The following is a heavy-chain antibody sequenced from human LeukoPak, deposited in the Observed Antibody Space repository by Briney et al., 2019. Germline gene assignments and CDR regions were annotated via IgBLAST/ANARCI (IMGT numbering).Heavy chain of an antibody. CDR2: IIPIFGTA. J-gene: IGHJ4*02. V-gene: IGHV1-69*05. CDR3: ARVSWDTAMAGTDY. Sequence: GASGNLSCMASGCTFTSYAISWVRQAPGQGLEWMGRIIPIFGTANYAQKFQGRVTITTDGSTSTAYMELSSLRSEDTAVYYCARVSWDTAMAGTDYWGQGTLVTVSS. CDR1: GCTFTSYA. D-gene: IGHD5-18*01.